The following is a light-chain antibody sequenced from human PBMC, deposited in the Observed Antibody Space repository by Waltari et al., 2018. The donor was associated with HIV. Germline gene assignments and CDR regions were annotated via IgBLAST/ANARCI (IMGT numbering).Light chain of an antibody. CDR3: KSKTSSTTPCV. V-gene: IGLV2-14*03. J-gene: IGLJ1*01. CDR2: DVT. Sequence: QSALTQPASVSGSPGQSITISCTGTSSDVGGYNSVAWYQQHPGKAPRLILYDVTNRPSGVSNRCAGSKSGNTASLTISGLQADDEADYYCKSKTSSTTPCVFGTGTKVTVL. CDR1: SSDVGGYNS.